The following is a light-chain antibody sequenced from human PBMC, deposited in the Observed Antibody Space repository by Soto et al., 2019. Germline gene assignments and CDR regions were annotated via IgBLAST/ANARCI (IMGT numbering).Light chain of an antibody. Sequence: AIRMTQSPSSLSASTGDRVTITCRASQGISSYLAWYQQKPGKAPKLLIYAASTLQSGVPSRFSGSGYGTDFSLTISNLQPEDFATYYCQQLYSHPLTFGGGTKVDIK. J-gene: IGKJ4*01. V-gene: IGKV1-8*01. CDR3: QQLYSHPLT. CDR1: QGISSY. CDR2: AAS.